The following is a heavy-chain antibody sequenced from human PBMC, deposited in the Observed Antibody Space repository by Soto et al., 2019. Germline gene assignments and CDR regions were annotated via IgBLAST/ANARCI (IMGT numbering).Heavy chain of an antibody. CDR2: INPSGGST. Sequence: QVQLVQSGAEVKKPGASVKVSCKASGYTFTSYYMHWVRQAPGQGLELMGIINPSGGSTSYAQKFQGRVTMTRDTSTSTVYMELSSLRSEDTAVYYCARVVTTGSSSAFWFDPWGQGTLVTVSS. J-gene: IGHJ5*02. CDR3: ARVVTTGSSSAFWFDP. D-gene: IGHD6-6*01. CDR1: GYTFTSYY. V-gene: IGHV1-46*01.